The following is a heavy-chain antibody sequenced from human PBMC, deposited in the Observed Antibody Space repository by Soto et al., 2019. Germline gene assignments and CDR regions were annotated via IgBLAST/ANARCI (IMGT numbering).Heavy chain of an antibody. CDR1: GFTFSRYS. D-gene: IGHD3-22*01. J-gene: IGHJ4*02. V-gene: IGHV3-30-3*01. CDR3: SRAPFDSSSYFGY. Sequence: QVQLVESGGGVVQPGRSLRLSCAASGFTFSRYSMHWVRQAPGKGLEWVAAISYDETNESYADSVKGRFTISRDTSKNPLFLQMNSLRPEDTAVYFCSRAPFDSSSYFGYWGQGALVTVSS. CDR2: ISYDETNE.